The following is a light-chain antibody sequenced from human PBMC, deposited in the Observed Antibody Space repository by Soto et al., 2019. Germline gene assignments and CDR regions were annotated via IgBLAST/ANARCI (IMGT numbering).Light chain of an antibody. CDR2: DTS. Sequence: EIVLTQSPGTLSLSPGERATLSCRASQNIVSTYLAWYQQKPGQAPRLLISDTSNRATGIPDRFSGSGSGTDFTLTISRLEPEDFAVYFCQQYSNSLGTFGQGTKLEIK. J-gene: IGKJ2*01. CDR1: QNIVSTY. V-gene: IGKV3-20*01. CDR3: QQYSNSLGT.